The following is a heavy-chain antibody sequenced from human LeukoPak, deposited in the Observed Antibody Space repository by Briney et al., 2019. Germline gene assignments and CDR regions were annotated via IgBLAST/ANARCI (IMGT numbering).Heavy chain of an antibody. D-gene: IGHD3-22*01. CDR3: AKNITMIVVVIPGAFDI. CDR1: GFTFSSYA. CDR2: ISGSGGST. Sequence: PGGSLRLSCAASGFTFSSYAMSWVRQAPGKGLEWVPAISGSGGSTYYADSVKGRFTISRDNSKNTLYLQMNSLRAEDTAVYYCAKNITMIVVVIPGAFDIWGQGTMVTVSS. J-gene: IGHJ3*02. V-gene: IGHV3-23*01.